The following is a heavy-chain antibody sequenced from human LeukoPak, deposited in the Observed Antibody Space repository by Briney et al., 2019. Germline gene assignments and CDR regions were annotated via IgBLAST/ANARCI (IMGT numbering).Heavy chain of an antibody. J-gene: IGHJ3*02. CDR2: IYTSGST. D-gene: IGHD3-3*01. CDR3: ARRYYDFWSGYHDAFDI. Sequence: SETLSLTCTVSGGSISSYYWSWIRQPAGKGLEWIGRIYTSGSTNYNPSLKSRVTMSVDTSKNQFSLKLSSVTAADTAVYYCARRYYDFWSGYHDAFDIWGQGTMVTVSS. V-gene: IGHV4-4*07. CDR1: GGSISSYY.